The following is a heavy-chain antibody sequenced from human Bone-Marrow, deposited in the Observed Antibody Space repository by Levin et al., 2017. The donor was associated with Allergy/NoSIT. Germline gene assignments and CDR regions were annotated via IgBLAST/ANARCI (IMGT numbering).Heavy chain of an antibody. CDR2: INTNTGNP. Sequence: AASVKVSCKTSGYTFSNYVINWVRQAPGQGLEWMGWINTNTGNPTYAQGFTGRFVFSLDTAVATTYLQIRSLKADDTAVYYCAREIPTDTAYYYMDVWGTGTTV. J-gene: IGHJ6*03. D-gene: IGHD5-18*01. CDR3: AREIPTDTAYYYMDV. CDR1: GYTFSNYV. V-gene: IGHV7-4-1*01.